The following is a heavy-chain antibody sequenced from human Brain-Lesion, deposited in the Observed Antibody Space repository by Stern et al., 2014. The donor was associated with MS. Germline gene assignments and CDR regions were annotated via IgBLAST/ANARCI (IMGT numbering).Heavy chain of an antibody. D-gene: IGHD1-14*01. CDR2: ISWNSGTI. Sequence: VQLVQSGGDLVQPGRSLRLSCAAFGFTFDDYAMHWVRQAPGKGLEWVAGISWNSGTIGYPASVKGRFTTSRDNAYSSLYLQMNSLRPEDAALYCCARDITGSSAYFAYWGQGTLVTVSS. CDR1: GFTFDDYA. CDR3: ARDITGSSAYFAY. V-gene: IGHV3-9*01. J-gene: IGHJ4*02.